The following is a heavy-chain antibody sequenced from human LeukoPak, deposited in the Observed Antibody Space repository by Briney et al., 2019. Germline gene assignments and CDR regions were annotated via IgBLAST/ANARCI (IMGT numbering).Heavy chain of an antibody. Sequence: ASVKVSCKASGYTFTGYYMHWVRQAPGQGLEWMGRINPNSGGTNYAQKFQGRVTMTRDTSISTAYMELSRLRSDDTAVYYCARDRIPYSSSSQNWFDPWGQGTLVTVSS. CDR2: INPNSGGT. J-gene: IGHJ5*02. CDR3: ARDRIPYSSSSQNWFDP. V-gene: IGHV1-2*06. D-gene: IGHD6-6*01. CDR1: GYTFTGYY.